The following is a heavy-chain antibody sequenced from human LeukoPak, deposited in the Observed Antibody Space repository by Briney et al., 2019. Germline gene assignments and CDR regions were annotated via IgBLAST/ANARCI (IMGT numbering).Heavy chain of an antibody. CDR3: ARESITIFGVVIYNWFDP. D-gene: IGHD3-3*01. Sequence: PGGSLRLSRAASGFTFSSYSMNWVRQAPGKGLEWVSSISSSSSYIYYADSVKGRFTISRDNAKNSLYLQMNSLRAEDTAVYYCARESITIFGVVIYNWFDPWGQGTLVTVSS. J-gene: IGHJ5*02. CDR1: GFTFSSYS. CDR2: ISSSSSYI. V-gene: IGHV3-21*01.